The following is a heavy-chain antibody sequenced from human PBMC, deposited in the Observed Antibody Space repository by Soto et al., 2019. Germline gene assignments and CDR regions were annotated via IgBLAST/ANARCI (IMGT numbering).Heavy chain of an antibody. D-gene: IGHD3-3*01. CDR2: IYPGDSDT. CDR1: EYSFTGYW. J-gene: IGHJ6*03. CDR3: ARQYYDFWSGYYTGITDYYYYMDV. V-gene: IGHV5-51*01. Sequence: GESLKISCKGSEYSFTGYWSGWVRQMTGKGLEWMGIIYPGDSDTRYSPSFQGQVTISADKSISTAYLQWSSLKASDTAMYYCARQYYDFWSGYYTGITDYYYYMDVWGKGTTVTVSS.